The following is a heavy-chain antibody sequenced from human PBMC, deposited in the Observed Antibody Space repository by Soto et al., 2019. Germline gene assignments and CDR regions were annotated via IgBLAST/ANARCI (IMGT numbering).Heavy chain of an antibody. D-gene: IGHD2-15*01. Sequence: ASVKVSCKASGYTFTSYDINWVRQATGQGLEWMGWMNPNSDNTGYAQKFQGRVTMTRNTSISTAYMELSSLRSEDTAVYYCARTCRYCSGGSCYPPYYYYMDVWGKGTTVTVSS. J-gene: IGHJ6*03. CDR2: MNPNSDNT. CDR1: GYTFTSYD. CDR3: ARTCRYCSGGSCYPPYYYYMDV. V-gene: IGHV1-8*01.